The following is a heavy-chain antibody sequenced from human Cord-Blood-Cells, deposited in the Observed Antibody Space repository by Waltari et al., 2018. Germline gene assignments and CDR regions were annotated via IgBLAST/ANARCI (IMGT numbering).Heavy chain of an antibody. J-gene: IGHJ4*02. V-gene: IGHV4-39*01. CDR2: IYYSGST. CDR1: GGSISSSSYY. Sequence: QLQLQESGPGLVKPSETLSLTCTVPGGSISSSSYYWGWIRQPPGKGLEWIGSIYYSGSTYYNPSLKSRVTISVDTSKNQFSLKLSSVTAADTAVYYCASKRAAGIDYWGQGTLVTVSS. D-gene: IGHD6-13*01. CDR3: ASKRAAGIDY.